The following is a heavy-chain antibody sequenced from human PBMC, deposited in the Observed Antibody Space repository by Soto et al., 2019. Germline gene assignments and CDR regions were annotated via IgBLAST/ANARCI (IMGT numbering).Heavy chain of an antibody. V-gene: IGHV4-31*03. Sequence: QVQLQESGPGLVKPSQTLSLTCTVSGGSISSGGYYWSWIRQHPGKGLEWIGYIYYSGSTYYNPSLKSRVTISVDTSKNQFSLKRSSVTAADTAVYYCARSGDSSGYYDSVWYFYLWGRGTLVTVSS. CDR1: GGSISSGGYY. J-gene: IGHJ2*01. D-gene: IGHD3-22*01. CDR3: ARSGDSSGYYDSVWYFYL. CDR2: IYYSGST.